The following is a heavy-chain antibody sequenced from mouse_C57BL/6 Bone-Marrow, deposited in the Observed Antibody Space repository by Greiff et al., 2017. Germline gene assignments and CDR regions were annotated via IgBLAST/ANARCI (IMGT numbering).Heavy chain of an antibody. CDR1: GYTFTDYY. CDR2: INPYNGGT. J-gene: IGHJ4*01. D-gene: IGHD1-1*01. Sequence: VQLQQSGPVLVKPGASVKMSCKASGYTFTDYYMNWVKQSHGKSLEWIGVINPYNGGTSYNQKFKGKATLTVDKSSSTAYMELNSLTSEDSAVYYCAGITTVVADYYAMDYWGQGTSVTVAS. V-gene: IGHV1-19*01. CDR3: AGITTVVADYYAMDY.